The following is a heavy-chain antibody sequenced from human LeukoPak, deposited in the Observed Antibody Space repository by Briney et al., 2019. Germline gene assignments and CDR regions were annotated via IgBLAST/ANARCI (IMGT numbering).Heavy chain of an antibody. CDR2: INPNSGGT. Sequence: TSVKVSCKASEYTFTGYYMHWVRQAPGQGLEWMGRINPNSGGTDYAQKFQGRVTMTRDTSISTAYMELSRLRSDDTAVYYCVRMRYDSSGYYKYYFDYWGQGTLVTVSS. J-gene: IGHJ4*02. CDR3: VRMRYDSSGYYKYYFDY. CDR1: EYTFTGYY. D-gene: IGHD3-22*01. V-gene: IGHV1-2*06.